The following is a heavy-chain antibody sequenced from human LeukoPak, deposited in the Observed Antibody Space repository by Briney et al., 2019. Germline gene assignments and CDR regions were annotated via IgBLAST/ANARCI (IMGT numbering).Heavy chain of an antibody. Sequence: GGSLRLSCAASGINFRSSGMHWVRQAPGKGLEWVTFIQNDGSDMSYAASVKGRFTISRDNSKNTVYLHMNSLRADDTALYYCAREGGRAAAGRFDYWGQGTLVTVSS. CDR2: IQNDGSDM. D-gene: IGHD6-13*01. V-gene: IGHV3-30*02. J-gene: IGHJ4*02. CDR1: GINFRSSG. CDR3: AREGGRAAAGRFDY.